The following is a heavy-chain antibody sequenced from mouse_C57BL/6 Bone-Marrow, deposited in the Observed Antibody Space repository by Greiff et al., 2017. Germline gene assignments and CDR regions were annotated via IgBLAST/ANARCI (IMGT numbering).Heavy chain of an antibody. CDR2: IYPGSGNT. D-gene: IGHD2-1*01. V-gene: IGHV1-66*01. CDR1: GYSFTSYY. CDR3: ARRVYYGNFYAMDY. J-gene: IGHJ4*01. Sequence: QVQLQQSGPELVKPGASVKISCKASGYSFTSYYIHWVKQRPGQGLEWIGWIYPGSGNTKYNEKFKGKATLTADTSSSTADMQLSSLTSEDSAVYYCARRVYYGNFYAMDYWGQGTSVTVSS.